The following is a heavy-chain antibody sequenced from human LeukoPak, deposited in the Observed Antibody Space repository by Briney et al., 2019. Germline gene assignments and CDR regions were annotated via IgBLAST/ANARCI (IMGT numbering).Heavy chain of an antibody. J-gene: IGHJ6*02. D-gene: IGHD3-22*01. CDR3: AKEGYYYDSSGYNYYYGMDV. CDR2: ISYDGSNK. CDR1: GFTFSSYG. Sequence: PGGSLRLSCAASGFTFSSYGMHWVRQAPGKGLEGVAVISYDGSNKYYADSVKGRFTISRDNSKNTLYLQMNSLRAEDTAVYYCAKEGYYYDSSGYNYYYGMDVWGQGTAVTVSS. V-gene: IGHV3-30*18.